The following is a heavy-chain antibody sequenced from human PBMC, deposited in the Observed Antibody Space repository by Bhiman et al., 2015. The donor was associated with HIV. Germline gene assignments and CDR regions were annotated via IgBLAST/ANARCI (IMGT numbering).Heavy chain of an antibody. Sequence: EVQLVESGGGLVKPGGSLRLSCAASGFTFSIYSMYWVRLAPGRGLEWVAGLTWNSGTVEYADSVRGRFTISRDNAKNSLSLQMNSLRVEDTAFYYCAKDFYTTTWNRPVFDSWGQGTLVTVSS. CDR1: GFTFSIYS. D-gene: IGHD1/OR15-1a*01. CDR2: LTWNSGTV. CDR3: AKDFYTTTWNRPVFDS. J-gene: IGHJ4*02. V-gene: IGHV3-9*01.